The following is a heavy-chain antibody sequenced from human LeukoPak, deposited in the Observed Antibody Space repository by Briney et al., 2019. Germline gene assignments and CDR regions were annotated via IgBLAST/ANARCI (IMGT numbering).Heavy chain of an antibody. CDR1: GFTFSSYW. Sequence: GGSLRLSCAASGFTFSSYWMHWVRQAPGKGLVWVSRINSDGSSTSYADSVKGQFTISRDNAKNTLYLQMNSLKTEDTAVYYCTTAGSNYEVEVFDYWGQGTLVTVSS. CDR3: TTAGSNYEVEVFDY. D-gene: IGHD4-11*01. CDR2: INSDGSST. J-gene: IGHJ4*02. V-gene: IGHV3-74*01.